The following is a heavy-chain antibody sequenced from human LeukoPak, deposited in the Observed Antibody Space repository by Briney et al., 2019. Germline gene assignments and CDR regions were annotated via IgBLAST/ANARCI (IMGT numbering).Heavy chain of an antibody. CDR1: GFTFSDYY. CDR2: ISNSGSTI. Sequence: GGSLRLSCAASGFTFSDYYMSWIRQAPGKGLEWVSYISNSGSTIYYADSVKGRFTISRDNAKNSLYLQMNSLRAEDTAVYYCARVAAAADAFDIWGQGTMVTVSS. D-gene: IGHD6-13*01. V-gene: IGHV3-11*01. CDR3: ARVAAAADAFDI. J-gene: IGHJ3*02.